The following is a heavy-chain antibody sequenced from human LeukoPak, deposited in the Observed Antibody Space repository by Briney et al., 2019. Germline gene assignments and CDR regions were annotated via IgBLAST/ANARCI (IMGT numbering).Heavy chain of an antibody. V-gene: IGHV4-4*07. CDR2: IYPNGAI. Sequence: SETLSLTCTVSGASISTYFWTWTRQPAGKGLEWIGRIYPNGAINYNPSLKSRVTISVDTSKNQFSLKLSSVTAADTAVYYCAREIIAAAREVQYFDLWGRGTLVTVSS. D-gene: IGHD6-13*01. CDR3: AREIIAAAREVQYFDL. J-gene: IGHJ2*01. CDR1: GASISTYF.